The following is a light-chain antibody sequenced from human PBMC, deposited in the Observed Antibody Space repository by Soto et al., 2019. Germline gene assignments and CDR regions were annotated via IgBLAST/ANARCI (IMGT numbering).Light chain of an antibody. CDR3: QQQVT. V-gene: IGKV1-9*01. Sequence: DIQLTQSPSFLSASVGDRFTITCRASQGISSYLAWYQQKPGKAPKLLIYAASTLQSGVPSRFSGSGSGTEFTLTISSLQPEDFATYYCQQQVTFGGGTKV. CDR1: QGISSY. J-gene: IGKJ4*01. CDR2: AAS.